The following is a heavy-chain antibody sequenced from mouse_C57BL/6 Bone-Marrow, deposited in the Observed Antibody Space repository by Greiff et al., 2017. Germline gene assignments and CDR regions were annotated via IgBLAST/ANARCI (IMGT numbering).Heavy chain of an antibody. CDR1: GYTFTSYG. J-gene: IGHJ1*03. V-gene: IGHV1-81*01. CDR3: ARRRVITTVVVEQDWYFDV. CDR2: IYPRSGNT. D-gene: IGHD1-1*01. Sequence: QVQLQQSGAELARPGASVKLSCKASGYTFTSYGISWVKQRTGQGLGWIGEIYPRSGNTYYNEKVKSKATLTVDTSFSTAYMQLSSLTSEDSAVYYCARRRVITTVVVEQDWYFDVWGTETTVTVSS.